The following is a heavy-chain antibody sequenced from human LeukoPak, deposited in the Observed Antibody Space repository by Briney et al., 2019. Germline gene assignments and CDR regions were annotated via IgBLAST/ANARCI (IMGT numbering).Heavy chain of an antibody. CDR2: ISPRGGST. Sequence: ASVKVSCKASGYTLTSYYMHWVRQAPGQGPEWMGTISPRGGSTSYAQKFQGRVTMTRDTSTSTVYMELSSLRSEDTAVYYCARDLTYGDYEMPWGQGTLVTVSS. CDR3: ARDLTYGDYEMP. D-gene: IGHD4-17*01. J-gene: IGHJ4*02. CDR1: GYTLTSYY. V-gene: IGHV1-46*01.